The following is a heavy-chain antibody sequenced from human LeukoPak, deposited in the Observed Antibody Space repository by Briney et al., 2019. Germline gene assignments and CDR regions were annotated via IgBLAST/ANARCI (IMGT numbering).Heavy chain of an antibody. CDR3: TRGMDHINYAWFDP. J-gene: IGHJ5*02. D-gene: IGHD4-11*01. CDR1: GFTFSSYA. V-gene: IGHV3-21*06. Sequence: GGSLRLSCAASGFTFSSYAMTWVRQAPGKRLEWVSSIFGSRDSISYANSVKGRFTISRDNAENSLYLQMDSLRVEDTAVYYCTRGMDHINYAWFDPWGQGTLVIVSS. CDR2: IFGSRDSI.